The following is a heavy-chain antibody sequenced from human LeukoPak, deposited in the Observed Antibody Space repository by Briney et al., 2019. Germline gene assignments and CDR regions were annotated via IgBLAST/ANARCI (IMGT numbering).Heavy chain of an antibody. CDR2: IYYSGST. Sequence: SETLSLTCTVSGGSISSYYWSWIRQPPGKGLEWIGYIYYSGSTNYNPSLKSRVTISVDTSKNQFSLKLSSVTAADTAVYYCARDAPEYCSGGSCYLDYYYYYYMDVWGKGTTVTVSS. J-gene: IGHJ6*03. CDR3: ARDAPEYCSGGSCYLDYYYYYYMDV. D-gene: IGHD2-15*01. CDR1: GGSISSYY. V-gene: IGHV4-59*01.